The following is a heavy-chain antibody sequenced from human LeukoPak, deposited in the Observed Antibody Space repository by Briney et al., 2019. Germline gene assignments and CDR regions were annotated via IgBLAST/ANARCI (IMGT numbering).Heavy chain of an antibody. J-gene: IGHJ6*02. V-gene: IGHV1-18*01. Sequence: GASVKVSCKASGYTFTSYGISWVRQAPGQGLEWMGWISAYNGNTNYAQKLQGRVTMTTDTSTSTAYMELRSLRSDDTAVYYCARDGSRGYSYGPCPAISCYYYGMDVWGQGTTVTVSS. CDR2: ISAYNGNT. CDR1: GYTFTSYG. CDR3: ARDGSRGYSYGPCPAISCYYYGMDV. D-gene: IGHD5-18*01.